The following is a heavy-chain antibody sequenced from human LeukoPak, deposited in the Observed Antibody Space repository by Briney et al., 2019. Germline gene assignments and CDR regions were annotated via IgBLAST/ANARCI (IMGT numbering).Heavy chain of an antibody. V-gene: IGHV1-46*01. CDR2: INPSGGST. D-gene: IGHD2-21*02. J-gene: IGHJ4*02. CDR3: ARLLTHYCGGDCYSERQNDY. Sequence: ASVKVSCKASGYTFTSYYMHWVRQASGQGLEWMGIINPSGGSTSYAQKFQGRVTMTRDTSTSTVYMELSSLRSEDTAVYYCARLLTHYCGGDCYSERQNDYWGQGTLVTVSS. CDR1: GYTFTSYY.